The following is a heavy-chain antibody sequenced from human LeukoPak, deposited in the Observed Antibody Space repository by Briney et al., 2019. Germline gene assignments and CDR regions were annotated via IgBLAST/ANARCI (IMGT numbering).Heavy chain of an antibody. V-gene: IGHV5-51*01. CDR2: IYPGDSDT. D-gene: IGHD6-13*01. J-gene: IGHJ4*02. CDR1: GYSLTSYW. Sequence: VESLKISCKGSGYSLTSYWIGRVRQMPGHSLEWMGIIYPGDSDTRYRPSFQGQVTISADKSIRTAYLQWSSLKASDTAMYYCARGRGSSWYFDYWGQGTLVTVSS. CDR3: ARGRGSSWYFDY.